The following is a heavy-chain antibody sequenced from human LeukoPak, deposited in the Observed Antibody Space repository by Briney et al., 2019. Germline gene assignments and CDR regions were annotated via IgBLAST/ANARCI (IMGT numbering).Heavy chain of an antibody. CDR2: ISSGSSAT. V-gene: IGHV3-48*02. CDR3: GRGGYDFLSCYYTMFDY. J-gene: IGHJ4*02. CDR1: GFTFRSYS. D-gene: IGHD3-3*01. Sequence: PGGSLRLSCAASGFTFRSYSMNWVRQAPGKGLEWVSYISSGSSATYYADSVKGRFTVSRDNAKNSLYLQMNSLRDEDAAVYYCGRGGYDFLSCYYTMFDYWGQGTLVTVSS.